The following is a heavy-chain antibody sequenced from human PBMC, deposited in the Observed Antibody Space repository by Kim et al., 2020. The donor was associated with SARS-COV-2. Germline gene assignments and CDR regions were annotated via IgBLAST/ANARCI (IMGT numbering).Heavy chain of an antibody. Sequence: YYSDSVKGRFTISRDSAKNVVDLQMNSLGADDTAVYYCANTIVEARFFDYWGQGTLVTVSS. CDR3: ANTIVEARFFDY. D-gene: IGHD6-6*01. V-gene: IGHV3-53*01. J-gene: IGHJ4*02.